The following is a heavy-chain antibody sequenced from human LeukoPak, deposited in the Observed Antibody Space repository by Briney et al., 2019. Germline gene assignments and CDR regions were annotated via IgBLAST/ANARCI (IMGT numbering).Heavy chain of an antibody. CDR2: IVGSGGST. D-gene: IGHD3-9*01. Sequence: GASLRLSCAASGFTFSNYAMSWVRQAPGKGLEWVSAIVGSGGSTYYADSVRGRFTISRDNPKNTLYLQMNSLRAEDTAVYYCAKWGDYDILTGYYDSDYWGQGTLVTVSS. V-gene: IGHV3-23*01. J-gene: IGHJ4*02. CDR3: AKWGDYDILTGYYDSDY. CDR1: GFTFSNYA.